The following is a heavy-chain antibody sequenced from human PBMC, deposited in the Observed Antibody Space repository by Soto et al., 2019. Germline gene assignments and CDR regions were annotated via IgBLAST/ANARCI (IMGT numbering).Heavy chain of an antibody. CDR3: ARGGCTSTSCLDY. V-gene: IGHV3-72*01. Sequence: EVQLVESGGGLVQPGGSLRLSCAASGFTFSHNYMHWVRQAPGEGLEWVGLILNKDNSYTTEYAASVKGRFTISRDDSDNSLFLQMNSLKSEDTAVYYCARGGCTSTSCLDYWGQGTLVTVSS. CDR2: ILNKDNSYTT. J-gene: IGHJ4*02. CDR1: GFTFSHNY. D-gene: IGHD2-2*01.